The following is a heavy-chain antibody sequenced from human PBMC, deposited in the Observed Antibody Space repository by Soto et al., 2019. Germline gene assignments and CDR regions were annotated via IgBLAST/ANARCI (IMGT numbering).Heavy chain of an antibody. V-gene: IGHV4-39*01. CDR2: MYYSGST. CDR1: GGSISSRSYY. CDR3: AAATVPLYYYYYGLDV. D-gene: IGHD4-17*01. Sequence: QLQLQESGPGLVKPSETLSLTCTVSGGSISSRSYYWGWIRQPPGKGLEWIGSMYYSGSTYYNPSLKSRVTISVDTSTNPCPLKLSSVTAADTAVYYCAAATVPLYYYYYGLDVWGQGTTVTVSS. J-gene: IGHJ6*02.